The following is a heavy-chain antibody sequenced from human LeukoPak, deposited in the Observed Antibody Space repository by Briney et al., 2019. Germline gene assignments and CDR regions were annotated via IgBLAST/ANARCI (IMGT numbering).Heavy chain of an antibody. CDR2: ISSSSSYI. D-gene: IGHD5-12*01. CDR1: GFTFSSDS. J-gene: IGHJ6*02. V-gene: IGHV3-21*01. CDR3: ARGGYSYGSDPYYYYGMDV. Sequence: GGSLRLSCAASGFTFSSDSMNWVRQAPGKGLEWVSSISSSSSYIYYADSVRGRFTISRDNAKNSVYLQMNSLRADDTAVYYCARGGYSYGSDPYYYYGMDVWGQGTTVTVSS.